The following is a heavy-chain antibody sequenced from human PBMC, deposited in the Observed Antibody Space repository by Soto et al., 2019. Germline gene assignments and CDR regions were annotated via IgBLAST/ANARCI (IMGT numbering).Heavy chain of an antibody. J-gene: IGHJ4*02. CDR1: GFTFTRSA. Sequence: SVKVSCKASGFTFTRSAVQWVRQARGQRLEWIGWIVVGSGNTNYAQKFQERVTITRDMSTSTAYMELSSLRSVDTAVYYCAAGPAYSGSYDFPDYWGQGTLVTVSS. CDR3: AAGPAYSGSYDFPDY. CDR2: IVVGSGNT. D-gene: IGHD1-26*01. V-gene: IGHV1-58*01.